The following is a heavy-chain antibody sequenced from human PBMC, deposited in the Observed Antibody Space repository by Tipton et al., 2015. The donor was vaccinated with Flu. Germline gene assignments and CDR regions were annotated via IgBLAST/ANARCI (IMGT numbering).Heavy chain of an antibody. J-gene: IGHJ4*02. V-gene: IGHV4-38-2*02. Sequence: GLVKPSETLSLTCTVSAYSMSSAHYWAWIRQPPGKGLEWIGSMYHSGSTYHNPSLKSRVTISVDTSKNQFSLKLSSVTAADTAVYYCARQTTRDYYGSGSENCFDYWGQGTLVTVSS. CDR3: ARQTTRDYYGSGSENCFDY. CDR1: AYSMSSAHY. CDR2: MYHSGST. D-gene: IGHD3-10*01.